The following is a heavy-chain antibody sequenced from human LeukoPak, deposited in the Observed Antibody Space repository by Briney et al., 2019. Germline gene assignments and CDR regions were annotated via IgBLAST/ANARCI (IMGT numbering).Heavy chain of an antibody. J-gene: IGHJ4*02. CDR2: INSDGSST. V-gene: IGHV3-74*01. CDR3: ARGDTKYCSSASCHNPFDQ. CDR1: GFTFSSYW. D-gene: IGHD2-2*02. Sequence: GGSLRLSCAASGFTFSSYWMHWVRQAPGKGLVWVSRINSDGSSTSYADSVKGRFTISRDNAKNTLYLQMNSLRAEDTAVYYCARGDTKYCSSASCHNPFDQWGQGTLVTVSS.